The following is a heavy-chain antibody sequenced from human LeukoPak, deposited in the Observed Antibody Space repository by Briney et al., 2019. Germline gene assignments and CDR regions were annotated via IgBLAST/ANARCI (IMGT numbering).Heavy chain of an antibody. V-gene: IGHV1-46*01. CDR1: GYTFTSYY. CDR2: INPSGGST. D-gene: IGHD3-10*01. Sequence: ASVKVSCKAFGYTFTSYYMHWVRQAPGQGLEWMGIINPSGGSTSYAQKFQGRVTMTRDTSTSTVYMELSSLRSEDTAVYYCARALRPMVRGVILAGFDPWGQGTLVTVSS. J-gene: IGHJ5*02. CDR3: ARALRPMVRGVILAGFDP.